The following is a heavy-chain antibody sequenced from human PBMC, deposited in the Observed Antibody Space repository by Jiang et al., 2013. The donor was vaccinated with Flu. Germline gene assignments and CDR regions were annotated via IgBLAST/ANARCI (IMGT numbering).Heavy chain of an antibody. CDR3: ARSYCSGGSCLEYSNDY. D-gene: IGHD2-15*01. CDR1: GGSISSYY. Sequence: GSGLVKPSETLSLTCTVSGGSISSYYWSWIRQPPGKGLEWIGYIYYSGSTNYNPSLKSRVTISVDTSKNQFSLKLSSVTAADTAVYYCARSYCSGGSCLEYSNDYWGQGTLVTVSS. J-gene: IGHJ4*02. CDR2: IYYSGST. V-gene: IGHV4-59*08.